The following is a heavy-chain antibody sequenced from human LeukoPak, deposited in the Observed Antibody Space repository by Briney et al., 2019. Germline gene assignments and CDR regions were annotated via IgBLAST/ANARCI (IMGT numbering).Heavy chain of an antibody. V-gene: IGHV4-34*01. Sequence: SETLSLTCAVYGGSFSGYYWSWIRQPPGKGLEWIGEINHSGSTNYNPSLKSRVTISVDTSKNQFSLKLSSVTAADTAVYYCARARLAAAGIVDYWGQGTLVTVS. CDR2: INHSGST. J-gene: IGHJ4*02. CDR1: GGSFSGYY. D-gene: IGHD6-13*01. CDR3: ARARLAAAGIVDY.